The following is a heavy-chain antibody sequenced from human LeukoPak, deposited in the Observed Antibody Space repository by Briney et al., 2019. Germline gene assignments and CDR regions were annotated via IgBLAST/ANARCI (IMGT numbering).Heavy chain of an antibody. V-gene: IGHV3-48*03. D-gene: IGHD5-12*01. CDR2: ISSSSIT. J-gene: IGHJ4*02. CDR3: ARSLSGYITDPFFDQ. Sequence: GGSLRLSCVVSGFSFSSFEMNWFRQAPGKGLEWVSYISSSSITLYADSVKGRFTISRDNARDSLYLQMNSLRAEDTAVYYCARSLSGYITDPFFDQWGQGALVTVSS. CDR1: GFSFSSFE.